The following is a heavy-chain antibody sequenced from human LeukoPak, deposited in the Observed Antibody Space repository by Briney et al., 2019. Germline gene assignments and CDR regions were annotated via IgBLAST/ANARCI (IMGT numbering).Heavy chain of an antibody. V-gene: IGHV1-18*01. J-gene: IGHJ5*02. D-gene: IGHD3-22*01. Sequence: ASVKVSCKASGYAFSNYGISWVRQAPGQGLEWMGWISGYNGNTKLAQKLQGRVTMTTDTSTSTAYMELRSLRSDDTAVYYCARDGRHRYYYDSSGFYGSWFDPWGQGTLVTVSS. CDR3: ARDGRHRYYYDSSGFYGSWFDP. CDR1: GYAFSNYG. CDR2: ISGYNGNT.